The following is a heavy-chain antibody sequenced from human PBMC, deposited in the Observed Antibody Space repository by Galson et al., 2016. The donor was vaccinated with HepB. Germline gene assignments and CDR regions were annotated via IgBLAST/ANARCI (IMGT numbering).Heavy chain of an antibody. V-gene: IGHV1-3*04. J-gene: IGHJ6*02. D-gene: IGHD3-9*01. CDR1: GYTFTAYS. CDR3: ARDQLINYDILTGTYYYSGMDV. Sequence: SVKVSCKASGYTFTAYSMHWVRQAPGQRPEWVGWINTANGNTKYSQDFQGRVSMTTDTSTSPAYMALRSLSSDDTAIYYCARDQLINYDILTGTYYYSGMDVWGQGTTVTVSS. CDR2: INTANGNT.